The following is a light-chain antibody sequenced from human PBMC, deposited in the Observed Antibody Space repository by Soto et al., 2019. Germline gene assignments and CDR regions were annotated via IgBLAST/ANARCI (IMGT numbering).Light chain of an antibody. CDR3: QTWGTDIV. J-gene: IGLJ2*01. CDR2: LSSDGSH. CDR1: SGHSSYA. V-gene: IGLV4-69*01. Sequence: QPVLTQSPSASASLGASVKLTCTLSSGHSSYAIAWHQQQPEKGPRYLMKLSSDGSHYKGDGIPDRFSGSSSGAERYLTISSLQSEDEADYYCQTWGTDIVFGGGTKLTVL.